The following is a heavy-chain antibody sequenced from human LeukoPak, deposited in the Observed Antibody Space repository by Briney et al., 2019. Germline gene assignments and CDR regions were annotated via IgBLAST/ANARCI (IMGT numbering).Heavy chain of an antibody. CDR1: RFTFSSYG. V-gene: IGHV3-30*03. CDR2: ISFDGTNK. D-gene: IGHD2-2*01. J-gene: IGHJ6*03. Sequence: PGRSLRLSCAASRFTFSSYGMHWVRQAPGKGPEWVAIISFDGTNKYYADSVKGRFTISRDNSKNTLYLQMNSLRAEDTAVYYCARAGYCSSTSCYFAYYYYYMDVWGKGTTVTISS. CDR3: ARAGYCSSTSCYFAYYYYYMDV.